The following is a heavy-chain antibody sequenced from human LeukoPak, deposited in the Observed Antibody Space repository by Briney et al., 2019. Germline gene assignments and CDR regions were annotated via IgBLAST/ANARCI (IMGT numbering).Heavy chain of an antibody. CDR1: GFTFSSYA. CDR3: ARDLGIRGIEDY. V-gene: IGHV3-23*01. D-gene: IGHD3-10*01. Sequence: PGGSLRLSCAASGFTFSSYAMSWVRQAPGKGLEWVSAISGSGGSTYYADSVKGRFTISRDNSKNSLYLQMNSLRAEDTAVYYCARDLGIRGIEDYWGQGTLVTVSS. CDR2: ISGSGGST. J-gene: IGHJ4*02.